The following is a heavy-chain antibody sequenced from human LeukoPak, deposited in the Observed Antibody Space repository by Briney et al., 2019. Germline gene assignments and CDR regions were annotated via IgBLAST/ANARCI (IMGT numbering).Heavy chain of an antibody. CDR2: ISGSGGST. Sequence: PGGSLRLSSAASGFTFSSYAMYWVRQAPGKGLEWVSTISGSGGSTYYADSVKGRFTISRDNSKSTLYLQMNSLRAEDTAVYYCAKDGLWGDFDYWGQGTLVTVSS. CDR3: AKDGLWGDFDY. J-gene: IGHJ4*02. CDR1: GFTFSSYA. V-gene: IGHV3-23*01. D-gene: IGHD4/OR15-4a*01.